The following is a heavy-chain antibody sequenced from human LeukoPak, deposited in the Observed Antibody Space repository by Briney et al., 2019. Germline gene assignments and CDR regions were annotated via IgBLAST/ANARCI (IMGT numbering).Heavy chain of an antibody. CDR3: AKDSLFTYYDILTGYFDY. Sequence: GGSLRLSCAASGFTFSSYDMHWVRQAPGKGLEWVAVISYDGSNKYYADSVKGRFTISRDNSKNTLYLQMNSLRAEDTAVYYCAKDSLFTYYDILTGYFDYWGQGTLVTVSS. J-gene: IGHJ4*02. CDR2: ISYDGSNK. V-gene: IGHV3-30*18. CDR1: GFTFSSYD. D-gene: IGHD3-9*01.